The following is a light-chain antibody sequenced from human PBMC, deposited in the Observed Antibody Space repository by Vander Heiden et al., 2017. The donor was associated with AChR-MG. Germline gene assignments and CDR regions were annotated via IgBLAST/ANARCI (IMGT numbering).Light chain of an antibody. CDR1: QRVSSNY. CDR3: HQYGSSPQT. Sequence: EIVLTQSPGTLSLSPGERATLSCRASQRVSSNYLAWSQQKPGQAPRLLLYGASSRATGIPDRFSGSGSGTDFTLTISRLGPEDFAVYYCHQYGSSPQTFGQGTKVEIK. V-gene: IGKV3-20*01. CDR2: GAS. J-gene: IGKJ1*01.